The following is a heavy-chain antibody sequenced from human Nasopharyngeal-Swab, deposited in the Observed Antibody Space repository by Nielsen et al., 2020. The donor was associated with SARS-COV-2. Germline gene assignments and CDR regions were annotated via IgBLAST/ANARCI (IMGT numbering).Heavy chain of an antibody. Sequence: WIRQPPGKGLEWVANVRHGGSEKYYVDSVEGRFLITSDNAKNSLYLQMHSLRAEATAVYYCARALSTVVTYYYYYMDVWGKGTTVTVSS. CDR3: ARALSTVVTYYYYYMDV. CDR2: VRHGGSEK. V-gene: IGHV3-7*01. D-gene: IGHD4-23*01. J-gene: IGHJ6*03.